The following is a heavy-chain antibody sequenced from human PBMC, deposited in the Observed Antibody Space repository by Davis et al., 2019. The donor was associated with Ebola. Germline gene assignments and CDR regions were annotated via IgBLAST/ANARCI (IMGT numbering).Heavy chain of an antibody. CDR1: GGSISSYY. J-gene: IGHJ4*02. CDR2: IYYSGST. V-gene: IGHV4-59*08. CDR3: ASSDDFDY. Sequence: MPGGSLRLSCTASGGSISSYYWSWIRQPPGKGLEWIGYIYYSGSTNYNPSLKSRVTISVDTSKNQFSLKLSSVTAADTAVYYCASSDDFDYWGQGTLVTVSS. D-gene: IGHD3-3*01.